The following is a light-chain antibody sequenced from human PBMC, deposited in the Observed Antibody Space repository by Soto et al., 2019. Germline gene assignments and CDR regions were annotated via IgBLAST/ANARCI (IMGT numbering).Light chain of an antibody. CDR1: SSDVGGYNY. CDR2: EVS. Sequence: QSVLTQPASVSGSPGQSITISCTGTSSDVGGYNYVSWYQQHPGKAPKLMIYEVSNRPSGVSNRFSGSKSGNTASLTISGLQAEDEPDYYCSSYTNNNTRVFGGGTKLTVL. V-gene: IGLV2-14*01. CDR3: SSYTNNNTRV. J-gene: IGLJ3*02.